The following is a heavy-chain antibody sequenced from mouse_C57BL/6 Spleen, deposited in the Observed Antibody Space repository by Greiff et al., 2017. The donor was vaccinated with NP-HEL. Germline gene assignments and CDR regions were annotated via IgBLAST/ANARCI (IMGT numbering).Heavy chain of an antibody. V-gene: IGHV5-4*01. J-gene: IGHJ4*01. Sequence: EVHLVESGGGLVKPGGSLKLSCAASGFTFSSYAMSWVRQTPEKRLEWVATISDGGSYTYYPDNVKGRFTISRDNAKNNLYLQMSHLKSEDTAMYYCERDRTYDSNCYAMEDWGQGTTVTVAS. CDR2: ISDGGSYT. CDR1: GFTFSSYA. D-gene: IGHD2-5*01. CDR3: ERDRTYDSNCYAMED.